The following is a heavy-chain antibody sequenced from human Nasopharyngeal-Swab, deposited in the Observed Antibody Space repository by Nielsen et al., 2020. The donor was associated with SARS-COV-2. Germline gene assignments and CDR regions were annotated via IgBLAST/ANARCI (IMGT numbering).Heavy chain of an antibody. CDR3: ARNIVVVPAAVLYYYYGMDV. Sequence: ASVKVSCKASGYTFSSYAISWVRQAPGQGLEWMGIINPSGGSTSYAQKFQGRVTMTRDTSTSTVYMELSSLRSEDTAVYYCARNIVVVPAAVLYYYYGMDVWGQGTTVTVSS. D-gene: IGHD2-2*01. CDR1: GYTFSSYA. CDR2: INPSGGST. J-gene: IGHJ6*02. V-gene: IGHV1-46*01.